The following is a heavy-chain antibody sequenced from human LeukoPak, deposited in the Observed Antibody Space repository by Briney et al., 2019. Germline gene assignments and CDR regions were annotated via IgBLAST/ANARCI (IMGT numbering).Heavy chain of an antibody. CDR1: GHSFTNFW. CDR3: ARHVGRVTTSHTRIDF. CDR2: IYPGGSDT. D-gene: IGHD1/OR15-1a*01. Sequence: GESLKISCKGSGHSFTNFWIVWVRQMSGKGLEWMGSIYPGGSDTRYSPSFQGQVTISVDKFTSTAYLQWSSLKASDTAMYYCARHVGRVTTSHTRIDFWGQGTLVTVSS. V-gene: IGHV5-51*01. J-gene: IGHJ4*02.